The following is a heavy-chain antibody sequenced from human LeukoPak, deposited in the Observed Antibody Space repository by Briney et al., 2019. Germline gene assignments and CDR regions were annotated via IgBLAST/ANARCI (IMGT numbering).Heavy chain of an antibody. J-gene: IGHJ5*02. D-gene: IGHD3-22*01. V-gene: IGHV3-30*03. Sequence: PGRSLRLSCAASGFTFSSYGMHWVRQAPGKGLEWVAVISHDGGNEYYADSVKGRFTISRDNSKNTLYQQMNSLRAEDTAVYYCSGYNWFDPWGQGTLVTVSS. CDR1: GFTFSSYG. CDR2: ISHDGGNE. CDR3: SGYNWFDP.